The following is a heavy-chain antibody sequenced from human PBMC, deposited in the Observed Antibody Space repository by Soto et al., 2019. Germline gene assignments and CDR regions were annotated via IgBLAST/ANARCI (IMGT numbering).Heavy chain of an antibody. V-gene: IGHV4-30-4*01. J-gene: IGHJ6*02. CDR2: IYYTGST. CDR1: GGAITSGSFY. CDR3: ARVSRRDYYYGMDV. Sequence: SETLSLTCTVSGGAITSGSFYWSWIRQPPGRGLERIGYIYYTGSTYYNPSLKSRVTISIDTSQNQFSLDLTSVTAADTAVYFCARVSRRDYYYGMDVWGQGTTVTVSS.